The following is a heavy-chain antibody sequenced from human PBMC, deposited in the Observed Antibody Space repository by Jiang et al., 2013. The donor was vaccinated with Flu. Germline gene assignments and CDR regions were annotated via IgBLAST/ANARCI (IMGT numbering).Heavy chain of an antibody. J-gene: IGHJ4*02. Sequence: PGLVKPSETLSLTCTVSGGSISSYYWNWIRQPPGKGLEWIGYIDISGNTNYNPSLKSRVTISADTSKNQFSLKMISVTAADTAVYFCARLIAGTRGNRINYFDYWGQGTLVTVSS. CDR2: IDISGNT. CDR3: ARLIAGTRGNRINYFDY. D-gene: IGHD1-7*01. CDR1: GGSISSYY. V-gene: IGHV4-4*09.